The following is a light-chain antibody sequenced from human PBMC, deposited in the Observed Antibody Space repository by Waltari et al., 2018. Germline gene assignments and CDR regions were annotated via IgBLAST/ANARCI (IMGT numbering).Light chain of an antibody. CDR2: WAS. CDR1: QSVFWNSNKNNY. J-gene: IGKJ4*01. V-gene: IGKV4-1*01. CDR3: QQYYSFPLT. Sequence: IVMTQSPDSLAVSLGETPTINCWSSQSVFWNSNKNNYLAWYQHKPGQPPKLLFYWASTREYGVPDRFSGSGSGTDFTLTINNLQAEDVAVYYCQQYYSFPLTFGGGTKVEIK.